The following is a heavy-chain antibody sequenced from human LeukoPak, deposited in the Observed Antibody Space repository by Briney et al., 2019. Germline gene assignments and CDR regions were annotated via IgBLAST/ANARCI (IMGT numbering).Heavy chain of an antibody. Sequence: SETLSLTCTGSGGSISSNIYQWGWIRQPPGKGLEWIGSIYYSGSTYYNPSLKSRVTISVDTSENHFSLKLSSVTAADTAVYYCARLEYSSGWFFDYWGQGTLVTVSS. CDR1: GGSISSNIYQ. CDR2: IYYSGST. D-gene: IGHD6-19*01. J-gene: IGHJ4*02. V-gene: IGHV4-39*02. CDR3: ARLEYSSGWFFDY.